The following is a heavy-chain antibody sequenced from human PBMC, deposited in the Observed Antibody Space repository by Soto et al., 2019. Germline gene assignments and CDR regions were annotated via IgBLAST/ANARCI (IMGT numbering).Heavy chain of an antibody. V-gene: IGHV3-15*07. CDR2: IKSKAHGGTT. CDR1: DFILSDAW. CDR3: ASYRDSSGLRRYDY. Sequence: EVQLEESGGGLIKPGESLTLSCAASDFILSDAWMKWVRQAPGKGREWVGRIKSKAHGGTTDYAAPLTGRFTILRDDSKTTLYLQMNSLQTEDPAMYYCASYRDSSGLRRYDYWGQGALVTVSS. J-gene: IGHJ4*02. D-gene: IGHD3-22*01.